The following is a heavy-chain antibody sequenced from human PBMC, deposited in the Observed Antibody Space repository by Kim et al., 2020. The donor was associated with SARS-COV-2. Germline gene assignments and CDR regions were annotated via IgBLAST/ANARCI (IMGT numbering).Heavy chain of an antibody. Sequence: ASVKVSCKASGYTFSSYYIHWVRQAPGQGLEWMGIIIPSGGSTSYAQKFQGRLTMTRDTSTSTVYMELSSLRSEDTAVYHCATEREAAAGNFDYWGQGT. CDR3: ATEREAAAGNFDY. CDR2: IIPSGGST. J-gene: IGHJ4*02. V-gene: IGHV1-46*01. D-gene: IGHD6-13*01. CDR1: GYTFSSYY.